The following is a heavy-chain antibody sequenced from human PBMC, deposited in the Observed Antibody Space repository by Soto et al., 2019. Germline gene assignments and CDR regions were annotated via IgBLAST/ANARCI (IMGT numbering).Heavy chain of an antibody. Sequence: EVQLVESGGGLVQPGRSLRLSCAASGFTFDDYAMHWVRQAPGKGLEWVSGISWNSGTIVYADSVKGRFTISRDNAKNPLYLQRNSRRGEDTALYYCAKDMRGGSSSSRYYYGLDVWGQGTTVTVSS. D-gene: IGHD6-13*01. J-gene: IGHJ6*02. CDR2: ISWNSGTI. V-gene: IGHV3-9*01. CDR3: AKDMRGGSSSSRYYYGLDV. CDR1: GFTFDDYA.